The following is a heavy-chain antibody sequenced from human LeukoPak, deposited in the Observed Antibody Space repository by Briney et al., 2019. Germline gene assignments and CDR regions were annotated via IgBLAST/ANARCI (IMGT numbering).Heavy chain of an antibody. CDR3: ARHRGGYVWFDP. CDR2: IYYSGST. Sequence: SETLSLTCTVSGGSISSYYWSWIRQPPGKGLEWIGYIYYSGSTNYNPSLKSRVTISVDTSKNQLSLKLSSVTAADTAVYYCARHRGGYVWFDPWGQGTLVTVSS. D-gene: IGHD5-12*01. V-gene: IGHV4-59*08. J-gene: IGHJ5*02. CDR1: GGSISSYY.